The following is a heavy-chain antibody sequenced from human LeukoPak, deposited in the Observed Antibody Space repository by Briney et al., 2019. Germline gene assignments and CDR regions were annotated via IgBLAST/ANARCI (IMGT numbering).Heavy chain of an antibody. CDR2: ISAYNGNT. Sequence: GASVKVSCKASGYTFTSYGISWVRQAPGQGLEWMGWISAYNGNTNYAQKLQGRVTMTTDTSTSTAYMELRSLRPDDTAVYYCARDPPGGHSSGWYDYWGQGTLVTVSS. V-gene: IGHV1-18*01. CDR3: ARDPPGGHSSGWYDY. J-gene: IGHJ4*02. CDR1: GYTFTSYG. D-gene: IGHD6-19*01.